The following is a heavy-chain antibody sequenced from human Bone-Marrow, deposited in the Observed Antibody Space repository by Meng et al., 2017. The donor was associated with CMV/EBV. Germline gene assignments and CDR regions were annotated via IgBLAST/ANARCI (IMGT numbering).Heavy chain of an antibody. CDR2: ISAYNGNT. Sequence: ASVKVSCKASGYTFTSYGISWVRQAPGQGLEWMGWISAYNGNTNYAQKLQGRVTMTTDTSTSTAYMELRSLRSDDTAVYYCARAKWEGATPPTLGYWGQGNLVTVSS. D-gene: IGHD1-26*01. CDR1: GYTFTSYG. J-gene: IGHJ4*02. V-gene: IGHV1-18*01. CDR3: ARAKWEGATPPTLGY.